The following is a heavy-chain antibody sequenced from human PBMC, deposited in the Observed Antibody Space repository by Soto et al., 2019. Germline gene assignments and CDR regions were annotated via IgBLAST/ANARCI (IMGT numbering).Heavy chain of an antibody. Sequence: EVQLVESGGGLVKPGGSLTLSCAASGFTFSSYSMNWVRQAPGKGLEWVSSICSSSRHIYYADSVKGRFTISRDNAKNSLYLQMNSLRAEDTAMYFCARDPSDLWEPDQYFPHWGQGTLVAVSS. V-gene: IGHV3-21*01. D-gene: IGHD1-26*01. CDR1: GFTFSSYS. CDR2: ICSSSRHI. CDR3: ARDPSDLWEPDQYFPH. J-gene: IGHJ1*01.